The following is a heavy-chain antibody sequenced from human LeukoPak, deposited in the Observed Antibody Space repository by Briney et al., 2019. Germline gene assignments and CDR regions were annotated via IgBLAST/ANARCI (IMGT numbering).Heavy chain of an antibody. CDR3: ARGRVSSSTWYSTDYYYFYMDV. CDR1: DDSITMYY. CDR2: VNHTGRT. V-gene: IGHV4-59*01. D-gene: IGHD1-1*01. Sequence: KSSETLSLTCSVSDDSITMYYWTWIRQPPGKGLEWIGYVNHTGRTNINPSLNGRVSIPRETTKNLFSLRLRSVTAADTAVYFCARGRVSSSTWYSTDYYYFYMDVWGKGTTVTVSS. J-gene: IGHJ6*03.